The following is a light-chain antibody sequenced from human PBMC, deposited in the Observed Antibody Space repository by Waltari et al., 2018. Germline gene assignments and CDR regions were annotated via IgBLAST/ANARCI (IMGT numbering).Light chain of an antibody. CDR1: SSDVGGYKY. CDR3: SSYTSARTWV. Sequence: QSALTQPASVSGSPGQSIPISCTGPSSDVGGYKYVSWHQQHPGKAPKLIIYDFSHRPSGVSNRFSGSKSGNTASLTISGLQAEDEAEYFCSSYTSARTWVFGGGTKL. CDR2: DFS. J-gene: IGLJ3*02. V-gene: IGLV2-14*03.